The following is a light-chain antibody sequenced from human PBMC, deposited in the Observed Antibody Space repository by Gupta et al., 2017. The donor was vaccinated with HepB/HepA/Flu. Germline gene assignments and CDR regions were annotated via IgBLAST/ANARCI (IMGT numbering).Light chain of an antibody. CDR1: SSNIGSNY. CDR2: RNN. J-gene: IGLJ1*01. CDR3: ATWDDSLSGYV. V-gene: IGLV1-47*01. Sequence: QSVLTQPPSASGTPGQRVTISCSGSSSNIGSNYVYWYQQFPGTAPKLLIYRNNQRPSGVPDRFSGSKSGTSASLAISGRRSDDEADYYCATWDDSLSGYVFGNGTNVTVL.